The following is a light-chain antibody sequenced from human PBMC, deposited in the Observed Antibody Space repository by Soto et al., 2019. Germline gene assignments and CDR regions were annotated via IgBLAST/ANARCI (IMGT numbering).Light chain of an antibody. Sequence: EIVLTQSPGTLSLCPGESATLSCRASHSLTRYVAWYQQKPGQAPRLLISDASGRATGIPDRFSGSGSETDFSLTINRLEPEDFAVYFCQQYGSSPITFGQGTRLEI. CDR2: DAS. CDR1: HSLTRY. J-gene: IGKJ5*01. CDR3: QQYGSSPIT. V-gene: IGKV3-20*01.